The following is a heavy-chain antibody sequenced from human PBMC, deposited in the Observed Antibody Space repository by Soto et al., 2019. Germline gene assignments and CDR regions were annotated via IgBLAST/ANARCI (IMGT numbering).Heavy chain of an antibody. CDR2: IYWDDDK. D-gene: IGHD5-18*01. J-gene: IGHJ4*02. CDR1: GFSLTTSGVG. CDR3: AHRGYMYGNWDHGYFDY. V-gene: IGHV2-5*02. Sequence: QITLKESGPTRVRPTQTLALTCTFSGFSLTTSGVGVGWIRKTPGKALEWLAVIYWDDDKRYSPSLKSRLTITKDTSKNQVVLKMADMDPVDTATYFCAHRGYMYGNWDHGYFDYWGQGTLVTVSS.